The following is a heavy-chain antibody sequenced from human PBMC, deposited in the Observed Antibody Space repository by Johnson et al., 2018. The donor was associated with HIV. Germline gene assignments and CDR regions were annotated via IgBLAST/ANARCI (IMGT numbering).Heavy chain of an antibody. V-gene: IGHV3-64*04. J-gene: IGHJ3*01. CDR3: ARGGDVVWFGEFPGAFDV. Sequence: VQLVESGGGLVQPGGSLRLSCAGSGFSFSTYAMHWVRQAPGKGLEYVSAISRDGYNTFYADSVKDRFTIFRDNSKNTLYLQMNSLRAEDTAVYYCARGGDVVWFGEFPGAFDVWGQGTMVTVSS. CDR2: ISRDGYNT. D-gene: IGHD3-10*01. CDR1: GFSFSTYA.